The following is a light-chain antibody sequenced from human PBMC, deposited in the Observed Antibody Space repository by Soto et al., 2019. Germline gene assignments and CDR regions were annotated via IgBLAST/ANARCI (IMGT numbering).Light chain of an antibody. V-gene: IGKV1-9*01. J-gene: IGKJ4*01. CDR1: QGISSY. CDR2: AAS. CDR3: QQPNSYPLT. Sequence: IQLTQSPYSLSASVGDRVTITCRASQGISSYLAWYQQKPGKAPKLLIYAASTLQSGVPSRFSGSGSGTDFTLTISSLQPEDFATYYCQQPNSYPLTFGGGTKVDIK.